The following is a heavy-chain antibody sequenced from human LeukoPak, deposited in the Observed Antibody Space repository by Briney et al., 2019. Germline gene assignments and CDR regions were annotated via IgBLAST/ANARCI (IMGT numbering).Heavy chain of an antibody. CDR2: ISGSGGST. CDR1: GFTFSSYA. V-gene: IGHV3-23*01. J-gene: IGHJ3*02. CDR3: AGDCSGGSCFDAFDI. D-gene: IGHD2-15*01. Sequence: GGSLRLSCAASGFTFSSYAMSWVRQAPGKGLEWVSAISGSGGSTYYADSVKGRFTISRDNSKNTLYLQMNSLGAEDTAVYYCAGDCSGGSCFDAFDIWGQGTMVTVSS.